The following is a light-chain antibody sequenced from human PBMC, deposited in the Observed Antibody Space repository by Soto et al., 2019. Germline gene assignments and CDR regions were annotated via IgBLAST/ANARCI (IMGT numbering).Light chain of an antibody. CDR1: QSVSSD. V-gene: IGKV3-15*01. CDR3: QQYNTWPRT. CDR2: GAS. Sequence: IVMTQSPATLSVSPGERAILSCRASQSVSSDLAWYHQKPGQAPWLLIYGASTRATGIPARFSGSGSGTEFTLTINSLQSEDFAVYYCQQYNTWPRTFGQGTKVDI. J-gene: IGKJ1*01.